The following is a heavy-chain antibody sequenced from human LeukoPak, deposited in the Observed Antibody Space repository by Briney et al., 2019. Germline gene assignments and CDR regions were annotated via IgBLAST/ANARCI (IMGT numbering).Heavy chain of an antibody. J-gene: IGHJ4*02. CDR1: GFTFDDYA. CDR3: AKDIASVGATGFDY. D-gene: IGHD1-26*01. CDR2: ISWNSGSI. V-gene: IGHV3-9*03. Sequence: GRSLRLSCAATGFTFDDYAMHWVRQAPGKGLEWVSGISWNSGSIGYADSVKGRFTISRDNAKNSLYLQMNSLRAEDMALYYCAKDIASVGATGFDYWGQGTLVTVSS.